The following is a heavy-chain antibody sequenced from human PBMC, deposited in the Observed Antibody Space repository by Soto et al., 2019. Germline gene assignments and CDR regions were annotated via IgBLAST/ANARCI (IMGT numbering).Heavy chain of an antibody. CDR3: ARDQDYGSGSYYTVGWFDP. V-gene: IGHV4-31*03. CDR2: IYYSGST. Sequence: SETLSLTCTVSGGSISSGGYYWSWIRQHPGKGLEWIGYIYYSGSTYYNPSLKSRVTISVDTSKNQFSLKLSSVAAADTAVYYCARDQDYGSGSYYTVGWFDPWGQGTPVTVSS. CDR1: GGSISSGGYY. D-gene: IGHD3-10*01. J-gene: IGHJ5*02.